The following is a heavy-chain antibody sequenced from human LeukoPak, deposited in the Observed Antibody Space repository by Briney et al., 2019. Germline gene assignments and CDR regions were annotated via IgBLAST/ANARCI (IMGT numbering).Heavy chain of an antibody. J-gene: IGHJ4*02. CDR2: ISAYNGNT. CDR3: AREESIGRYQFLHDS. CDR1: GYTFTSYG. D-gene: IGHD1-26*01. Sequence: VASVKVSCKASGYTFTSYGISWVRQAPGQGLEWMGWISAYNGNTNYAQKLQGRVTMTTDTSTSTAYMELRSLRSDDTAVYYCAREESIGRYQFLHDSWGQGTLVTVSS. V-gene: IGHV1-18*01.